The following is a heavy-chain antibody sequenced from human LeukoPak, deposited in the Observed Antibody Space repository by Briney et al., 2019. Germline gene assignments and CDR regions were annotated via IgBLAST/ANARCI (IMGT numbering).Heavy chain of an antibody. CDR1: GGSFSGYY. CDR2: INHSGST. CDR3: ARLNRRYCSGGSCYSYYFDY. D-gene: IGHD2-15*01. V-gene: IGHV4-34*01. Sequence: PPETLSLTCAVYGGSFSGYYWSWIRQPPGKGLEWIGEINHSGSTNYNPSLKSRVTISVDTSKNQFSLKLSSVTAADTAVYYCARLNRRYCSGGSCYSYYFDYWGQGTLVTVSS. J-gene: IGHJ4*02.